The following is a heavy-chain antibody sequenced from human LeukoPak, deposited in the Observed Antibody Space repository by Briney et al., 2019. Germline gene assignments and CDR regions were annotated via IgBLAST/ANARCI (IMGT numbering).Heavy chain of an antibody. Sequence: ASLKVSCKASGYTFTGYYMHWVRQAPGQGLEWMGWINPNSGGTNYAQKLQGRVTMTRDTSISTAYMELSRLRSDDTAVYYGARGKGRTGFDYWGQGTLVTVSS. J-gene: IGHJ4*02. CDR3: ARGKGRTGFDY. V-gene: IGHV1-2*02. D-gene: IGHD1-1*01. CDR1: GYTFTGYY. CDR2: INPNSGGT.